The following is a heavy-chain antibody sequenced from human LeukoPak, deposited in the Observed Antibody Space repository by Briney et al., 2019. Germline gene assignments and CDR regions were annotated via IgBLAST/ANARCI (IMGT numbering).Heavy chain of an antibody. D-gene: IGHD2-2*01. CDR2: TYYRSTWYN. CDR1: GDSVSSNSVT. Sequence: SQTLSLTCAISGDSVSSNSVTWNWIRQSPSRGLEWLGRTYYRSTWYNGYAVSVRGRITVNPDTSKNQFSLHLNSVTPEDTAVYYCARRLTQYDCFDPWGQGILVTVSS. CDR3: ARRLTQYDCFDP. J-gene: IGHJ5*02. V-gene: IGHV6-1*01.